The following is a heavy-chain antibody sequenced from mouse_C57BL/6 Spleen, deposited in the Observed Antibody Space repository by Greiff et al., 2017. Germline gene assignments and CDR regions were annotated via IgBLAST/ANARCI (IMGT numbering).Heavy chain of an antibody. Sequence: QVQLQQSGAELMKPGASVKLSCKATGYTFTGYWIAWVKQRPGHGLEWIGEILPGSGSTNYNEKFKGKATFTADTSSNTAYMQLSSLTTEDSAIYYCARGGYYDYDRAWFAYWGQGTLVTVSA. V-gene: IGHV1-9*01. CDR1: GYTFTGYW. D-gene: IGHD2-4*01. CDR3: ARGGYYDYDRAWFAY. CDR2: ILPGSGST. J-gene: IGHJ3*01.